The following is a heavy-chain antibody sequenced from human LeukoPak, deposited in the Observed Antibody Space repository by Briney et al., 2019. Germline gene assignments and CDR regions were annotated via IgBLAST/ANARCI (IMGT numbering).Heavy chain of an antibody. CDR3: AKGQRLNDY. Sequence: GGSLILSCAASGFIFSSYAMSWVRQAPGKGLEWVSAITTGDNTYYADSVRGRFTISRDNSNNTVYLQMNSLRAEDTAVYYCAKGQRLNDYWGQGTLVTVSS. CDR2: ITTGDNT. D-gene: IGHD1-1*01. CDR1: GFIFSSYA. J-gene: IGHJ4*02. V-gene: IGHV3-23*01.